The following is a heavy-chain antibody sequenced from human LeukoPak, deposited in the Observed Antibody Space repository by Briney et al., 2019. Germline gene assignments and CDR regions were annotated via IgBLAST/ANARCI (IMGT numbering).Heavy chain of an antibody. CDR1: GGTFSSYA. CDR2: ISAYNGNT. J-gene: IGHJ3*02. CDR3: ALIAVAGTGGAFDI. Sequence: ASVKVSCKASGGTFSSYAISWVRQAPGQGLEWMGWISAYNGNTNYAQKLQGRVTMTTDTSTSTAYMELRSLRSDDTAVYYCALIAVAGTGGAFDIWGQGTMVTVSS. D-gene: IGHD6-19*01. V-gene: IGHV1-18*01.